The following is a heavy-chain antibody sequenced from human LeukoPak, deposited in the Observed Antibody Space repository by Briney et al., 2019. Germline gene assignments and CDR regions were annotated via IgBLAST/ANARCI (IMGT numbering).Heavy chain of an antibody. CDR3: AVPTIYGDYGGFQH. CDR2: IRYDGSNK. J-gene: IGHJ1*01. Sequence: GGSLRLSCAASGFTFSSYGMHWVRQAPGKGLEWVAFIRYDGSNKYYADSVKGRFTVSRDNSKNTLYLQMNSLRAEDTAVYYCAVPTIYGDYGGFQHWGQGTLVTVSS. V-gene: IGHV3-30*02. D-gene: IGHD4-17*01. CDR1: GFTFSSYG.